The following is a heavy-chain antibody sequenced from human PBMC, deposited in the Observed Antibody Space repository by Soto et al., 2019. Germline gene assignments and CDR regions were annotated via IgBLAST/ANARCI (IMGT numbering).Heavy chain of an antibody. J-gene: IGHJ6*03. CDR3: ARERGYCSSTSCHDSYYYYMDV. Sequence: SETLSLTCAVYGGSFSGYYWSWIRQPPGKGLEWIGEINHSGSTNYNPSLKSRVTISVDTSKNQFSLKLSSVTAADTAVYYCARERGYCSSTSCHDSYYYYMDVWGKGTTVTVSS. D-gene: IGHD2-2*01. CDR1: GGSFSGYY. V-gene: IGHV4-34*01. CDR2: INHSGST.